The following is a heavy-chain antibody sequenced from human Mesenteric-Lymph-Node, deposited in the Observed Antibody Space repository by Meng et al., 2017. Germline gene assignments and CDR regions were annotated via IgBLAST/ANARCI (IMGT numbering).Heavy chain of an antibody. CDR2: IYTSGNS. Sequence: LQGSGPGLVKPSGHLSLTCAVSGGSIGTYNWGWIRQPAGKGLEWIGRIYTSGNSDYNPSLKSRLLISVDTSKKQFSLQLTSVTAADTAVYYCAREGNSYGFSSYWFDPWGQGILVTVSS. CDR1: GGSIGTYN. V-gene: IGHV4-4*07. CDR3: AREGNSYGFSSYWFDP. J-gene: IGHJ5*02. D-gene: IGHD5-18*01.